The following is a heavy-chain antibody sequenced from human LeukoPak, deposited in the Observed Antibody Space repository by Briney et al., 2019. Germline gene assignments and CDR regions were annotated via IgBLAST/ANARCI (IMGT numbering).Heavy chain of an antibody. CDR3: ARDYADAFDL. CDR2: ILTGGTT. CDR1: GFSVSDNY. Sequence: GSLRLSCAASGFSVSDNYMTWVRQAPGKGLEWVSVILTGGTTYHADSVKGRFTISRHNSKNTLYLQMNSLRVEDTAVYYCARDYADAFDLWGQGTMVTVSS. D-gene: IGHD3-16*01. J-gene: IGHJ3*01. V-gene: IGHV3-53*04.